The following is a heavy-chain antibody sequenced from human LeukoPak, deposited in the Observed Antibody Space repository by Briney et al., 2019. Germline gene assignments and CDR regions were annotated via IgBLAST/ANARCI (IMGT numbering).Heavy chain of an antibody. CDR2: INPNSGGT. J-gene: IGHJ6*03. V-gene: IGHV1-2*02. Sequence: GASVKVSCKASGYTFTGYYMHWVRQAPGQGLEWMGWINPNSGGTNYAQKFQGRVTMTRDTSISTAYMELSSLRSEDTAVYYCARGRRGLRYFDWLLHYMDVWGKGTTVTISS. D-gene: IGHD3-9*01. CDR3: ARGRRGLRYFDWLLHYMDV. CDR1: GYTFTGYY.